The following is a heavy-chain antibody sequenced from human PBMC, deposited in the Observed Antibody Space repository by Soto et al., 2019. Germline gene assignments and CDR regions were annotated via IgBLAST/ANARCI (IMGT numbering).Heavy chain of an antibody. CDR3: AIDITVTTFYYYYGMDV. D-gene: IGHD4-4*01. CDR2: IIPIFGTA. V-gene: IGHV1-69*13. Sequence: SVKVSCKASGGTFSSYAISWVRQAPGQGLEWMGGIIPIFGTANYAQKFQGRVTITADESTSTAYMELSSLRSEDTAVYYCAIDITVTTFYYYYGMDVWGQGTTVTVSS. J-gene: IGHJ6*02. CDR1: GGTFSSYA.